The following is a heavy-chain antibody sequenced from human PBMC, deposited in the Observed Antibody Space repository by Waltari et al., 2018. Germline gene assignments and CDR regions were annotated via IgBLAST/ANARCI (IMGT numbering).Heavy chain of an antibody. CDR3: ARGVGGAARGYYGMDV. CDR1: GYSFTSYD. D-gene: IGHD1-26*01. CDR2: RNPNSGDT. V-gene: IGHV1-8*01. Sequence: QVQLVQSEAEVKKPGAAVILSCKTSGYSFTSYDINWVRQASGQGPEWMGWRNPNSGDTDHGHNFQGRITMTTDTSINTALLELTSLRSEDTAVYYCARGVGGAARGYYGMDVWGQGTSVTVS. J-gene: IGHJ6*02.